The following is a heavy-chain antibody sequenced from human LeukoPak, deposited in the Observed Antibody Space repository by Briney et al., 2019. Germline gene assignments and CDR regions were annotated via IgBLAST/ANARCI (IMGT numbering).Heavy chain of an antibody. CDR1: GGTFSSYA. J-gene: IGHJ4*02. CDR2: IIPIFGTA. Sequence: SLKVSCKASGGTFSSYAISWGRQAPRQGLEWMGRIIPIFGTANYAQKFQGRVTITTDESTRTAYMELSSLRSEDTAVYYCARETTVTTGPDYWGQGTLVTVSS. CDR3: ARETTVTTGPDY. D-gene: IGHD4-17*01. V-gene: IGHV1-69*05.